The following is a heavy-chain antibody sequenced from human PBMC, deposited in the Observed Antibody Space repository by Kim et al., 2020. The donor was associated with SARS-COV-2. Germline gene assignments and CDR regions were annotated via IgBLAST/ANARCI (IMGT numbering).Heavy chain of an antibody. J-gene: IGHJ4*02. CDR2: VSFAGTNI. CDR1: GFTFGSYA. D-gene: IGHD3-22*01. Sequence: GGSLRLSCAASGFTFGSYALHWVRQAPGKGLEWVAVVSFAGTNIYYADSVKGRFTISRDNSKNPLYLHMNTLRTEDTAVYFCARESDDRGGYLDFWGQGTLVTVSS. V-gene: IGHV3-30-3*01. CDR3: ARESDDRGGYLDF.